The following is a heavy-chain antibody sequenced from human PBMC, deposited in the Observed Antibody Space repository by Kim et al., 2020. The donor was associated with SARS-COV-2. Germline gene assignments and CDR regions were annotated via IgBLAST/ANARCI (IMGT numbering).Heavy chain of an antibody. Sequence: VKGRFTISRDNSKNTLYLQMNSLRAEDTAVYYYAKASRTMVRGDPSTLIGWGQGTLVTVSS. V-gene: IGHV3-23*03. J-gene: IGHJ4*02. CDR3: AKASRTMVRGDPSTLIG. D-gene: IGHD3-10*01.